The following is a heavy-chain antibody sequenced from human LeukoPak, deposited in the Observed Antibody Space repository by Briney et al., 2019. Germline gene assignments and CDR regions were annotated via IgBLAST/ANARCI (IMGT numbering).Heavy chain of an antibody. CDR1: GDSVSSNSAA. Sequence: SQTLSLTCAISGDSVSSNSAAWNWIRQSPSRGLEWLGRTYYRSKWYNDYAVSVKSRITINPDTSKNQFSLKLSSVTAADTAVYYCARDAPYCSGGSCYREYYFDYWGQGTLVTVSS. CDR3: ARDAPYCSGGSCYREYYFDY. V-gene: IGHV6-1*01. J-gene: IGHJ4*02. D-gene: IGHD2-15*01. CDR2: TYYRSKWYN.